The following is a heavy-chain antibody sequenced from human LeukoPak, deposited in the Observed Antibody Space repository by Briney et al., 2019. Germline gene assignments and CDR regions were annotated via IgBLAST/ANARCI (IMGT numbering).Heavy chain of an antibody. V-gene: IGHV1-46*01. Sequence: GASVKVSCKASGYTFTNYYIHWVRQAPGQGIEWMAISNPSSGSTSYAQKFQGRVTMTRDTSTSTVYMELSSLRSEDTAMYYCAREYSNSQFDYWGQGTLVTVSS. CDR3: AREYSNSQFDY. D-gene: IGHD6-13*01. CDR1: GYTFTNYY. J-gene: IGHJ4*02. CDR2: SNPSSGST.